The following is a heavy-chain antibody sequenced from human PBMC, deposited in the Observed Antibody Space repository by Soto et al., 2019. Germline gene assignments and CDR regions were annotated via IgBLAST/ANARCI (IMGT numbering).Heavy chain of an antibody. V-gene: IGHV3-23*01. CDR1: GFTFSSYA. Sequence: GGSLRLSCAASGFTFSSYAMSWVRQAPGKGLEWVSAISGSGGSTYYADSVKGRFTISRDNSKNTLYLQMNSLRAEDTAVYYCAKSYDFWSGYHLDPTSFDYWGQGTLVTVSS. CDR3: AKSYDFWSGYHLDPTSFDY. D-gene: IGHD3-3*01. CDR2: ISGSGGST. J-gene: IGHJ4*02.